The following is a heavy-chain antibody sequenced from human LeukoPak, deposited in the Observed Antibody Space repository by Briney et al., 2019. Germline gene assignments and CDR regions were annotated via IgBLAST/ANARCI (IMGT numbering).Heavy chain of an antibody. J-gene: IGHJ4*02. V-gene: IGHV3-74*01. CDR2: LSGDGITT. CDR1: DFTFSSHW. Sequence: GGSLRLSCAASDFTFSSHWMYWVRQAPGKGLVWVARLSGDGITTRHADSVKGRFTISRDNAKNTLYLQMNSLRVEDTALYYCARGIASSRSVAINLWGQGTLVAVSS. D-gene: IGHD6-13*01. CDR3: ARGIASSRSVAINL.